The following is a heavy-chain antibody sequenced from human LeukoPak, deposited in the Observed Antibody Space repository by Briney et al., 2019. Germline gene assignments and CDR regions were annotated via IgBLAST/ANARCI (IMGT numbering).Heavy chain of an antibody. Sequence: GRSLRLSCAASGFTFSSYGMHWVRQAPGKGLEWVAVIWYDGSNKYYADSVKGRFTISRDNSKNTLYLQMNSLRAEDTAVYYCAREPMSSGYYQTIDYWAREPWSPSPQ. CDR2: IWYDGSNK. J-gene: IGHJ4*02. CDR3: AREPMSSGYYQTIDY. CDR1: GFTFSSYG. D-gene: IGHD3-22*01. V-gene: IGHV3-33*01.